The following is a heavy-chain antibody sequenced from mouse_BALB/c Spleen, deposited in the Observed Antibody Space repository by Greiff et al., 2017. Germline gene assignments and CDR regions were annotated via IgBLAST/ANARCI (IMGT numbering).Heavy chain of an antibody. D-gene: IGHD2-3*01. CDR1: GFSLTSYG. V-gene: IGHV2-9*02. CDR2: IWAGGST. CDR3: ARDRGGYYGFAY. Sequence: VKLQESGPGLVAPSQSLSITCTVSGFSLTSYGVHWVRQPPGKGLEWLGVIWAGGSTNYNSALMSRLSISKDNSKSQVFLKMNSLQTDDTAMYYCARDRGGYYGFAYWGQGTLVTVSA. J-gene: IGHJ3*01.